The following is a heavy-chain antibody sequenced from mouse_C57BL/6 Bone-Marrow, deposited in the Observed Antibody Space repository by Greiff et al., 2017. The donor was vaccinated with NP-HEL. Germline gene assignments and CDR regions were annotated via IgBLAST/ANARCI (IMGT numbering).Heavy chain of an antibody. D-gene: IGHD1-1*01. V-gene: IGHV14-3*01. J-gene: IGHJ1*03. CDR1: GFNIKNTY. CDR3: ARDFIWDYYEGYFDV. CDR2: IDPANGNT. Sequence: EVQLQQSVAELVRPGASVKLSCTASGFNIKNTYMHWVKQRPEQGLEWIGRIDPANGNTKYAPKFQGKATITADTSSNTAYLQLSSLTSEDTAIYYCARDFIWDYYEGYFDVWGTGTTVTVSS.